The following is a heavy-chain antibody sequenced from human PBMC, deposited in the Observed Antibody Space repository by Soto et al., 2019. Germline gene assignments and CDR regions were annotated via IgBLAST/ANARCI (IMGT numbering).Heavy chain of an antibody. CDR2: MNPNSGNT. V-gene: IGHV1-8*01. CDR3: AGLYGDMGWWYFDL. D-gene: IGHD4-17*01. J-gene: IGHJ2*01. Sequence: QVQLVQSGAEVKKPGASVKVSCKASGYSFTSYDINWVRQATGQGLEWMGWMNPNSGNTGYAQKFQGRVTMTRNTSISKAYMELGSLRSEDTAVYYCAGLYGDMGWWYFDLWGRGTLVTVSS. CDR1: GYSFTSYD.